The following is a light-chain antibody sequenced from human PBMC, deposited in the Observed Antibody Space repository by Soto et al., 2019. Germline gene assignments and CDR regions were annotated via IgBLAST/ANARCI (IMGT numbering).Light chain of an antibody. Sequence: EIVFTQSPGTLSLSPGERATLSCRASQSVGSTYLAWYQQKPGQPPRLLIYGASSRATGIPDRFSGSGSGTAFTLPISRLEPEDYAVYYCQQYGSSPRFTFGPGTKVDIK. J-gene: IGKJ3*01. CDR3: QQYGSSPRFT. V-gene: IGKV3-20*01. CDR2: GAS. CDR1: QSVGSTY.